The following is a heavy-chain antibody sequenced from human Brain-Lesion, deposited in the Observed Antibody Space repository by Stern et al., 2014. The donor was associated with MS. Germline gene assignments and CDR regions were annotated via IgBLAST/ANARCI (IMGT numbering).Heavy chain of an antibody. V-gene: IGHV4-39*02. J-gene: IGHJ5*02. CDR2: IYYSGNT. CDR3: AGEEDIRYCSGGSCTGNWFDP. D-gene: IGHD2-15*01. Sequence: QVQLMQSGPGLVKPSETLSLTCTVAGGSVSSTSYAWAWIRQPPGKGLEWIGTIYYSGNTYYSPSLKGRLTISLDPSKNHFSLRLRSVTAADTAVYYCAGEEDIRYCSGGSCTGNWFDPWGQGTLVTVSS. CDR1: GGSVSSTSYA.